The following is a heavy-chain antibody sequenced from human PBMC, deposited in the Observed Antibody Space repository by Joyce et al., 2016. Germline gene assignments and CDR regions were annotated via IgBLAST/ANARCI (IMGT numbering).Heavy chain of an antibody. J-gene: IGHJ6*02. Sequence: QVQLVESGGGVVQPVRSLRLSCAASGFTFSNYAMHWVRQAPGKGLEWVAVISYDGNNKYYADTVKGRFTISRDNSKNTLYLQMNSLRAEDTAVYYCARDLCTSCYMYYYYGMDVWGQGTTVTVSS. CDR2: ISYDGNNK. D-gene: IGHD2-2*02. CDR1: GFTFSNYA. CDR3: ARDLCTSCYMYYYYGMDV. V-gene: IGHV3-30*04.